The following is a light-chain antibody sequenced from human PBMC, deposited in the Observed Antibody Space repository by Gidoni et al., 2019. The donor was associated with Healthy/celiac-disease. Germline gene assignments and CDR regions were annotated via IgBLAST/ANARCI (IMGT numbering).Light chain of an antibody. CDR2: WAS. J-gene: IGKJ5*01. V-gene: IGKV4-1*01. CDR1: QSVLYSSNDKNY. Sequence: DIAVTQSPDSLAVSLGERATINCKSSQSVLYSSNDKNYLAWYQQKPGQPPKLLIYWASTRETGVPDRFSGSGSGTDFTLTISSLQAEDVAVYYCQQYYSTPNTFGQGTRLEIK. CDR3: QQYYSTPNT.